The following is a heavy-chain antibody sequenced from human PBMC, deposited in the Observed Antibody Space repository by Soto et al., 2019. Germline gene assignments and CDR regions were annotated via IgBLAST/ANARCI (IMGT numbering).Heavy chain of an antibody. J-gene: IGHJ4*02. CDR1: GFTFSSYG. D-gene: IGHD6-19*01. CDR2: ISYDGSNK. CDR3: AKDPVAAPTKGSYFDY. Sequence: GGSLRLSCAASGFTFSSYGMHWVRQAPGKGLEWVAVISYDGSNKYYADSVKGRFTISRDNSKNTLYLQMNSLRAEDTAVYYCAKDPVAAPTKGSYFDYWGQGTLVTVSS. V-gene: IGHV3-30*18.